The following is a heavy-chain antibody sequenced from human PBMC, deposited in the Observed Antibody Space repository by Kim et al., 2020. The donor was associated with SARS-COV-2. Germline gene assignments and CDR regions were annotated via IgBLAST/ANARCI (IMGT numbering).Heavy chain of an antibody. D-gene: IGHD3-3*01. V-gene: IGHV4-59*01. CDR2: IYYSGST. J-gene: IGHJ5*02. CDR3: ARGQRITIFGVVGWFDP. Sequence: SETLSLTCTVSGGSISSYYWSWIRQPPGKGLEWIGYIYYSGSTNYNPSLKSRVTISVDTSKNQFSLKLSSVTAADTAVYYCARGQRITIFGVVGWFDPWGQGPLVTVSS. CDR1: GGSISSYY.